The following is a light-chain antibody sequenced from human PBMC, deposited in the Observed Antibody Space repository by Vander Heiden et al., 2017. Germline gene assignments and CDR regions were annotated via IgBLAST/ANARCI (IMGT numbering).Light chain of an antibody. CDR3: SSLSASYTFGV. Sequence: QSALTQPASVSGSPGQSITISCTGTSSDIGRYNYVSWYQQHPGKAPKVLIVDVSDRPSGVANRFSGSKSGNTASLIISALQSEDEADYYCSSLSASYTFGVFGGGTKLTVL. CDR2: DVS. V-gene: IGLV2-14*03. J-gene: IGLJ2*01. CDR1: SSDIGRYNY.